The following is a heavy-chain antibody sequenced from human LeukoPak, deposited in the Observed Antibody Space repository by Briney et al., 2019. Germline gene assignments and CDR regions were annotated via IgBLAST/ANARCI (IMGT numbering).Heavy chain of an antibody. D-gene: IGHD6-13*01. V-gene: IGHV3-7*03. CDR2: IKQDGSEK. CDR1: GFTFSSYW. Sequence: PGGSLRLSCAASGFTFSSYWMSWVRQAPGKGLEWVANIKQDGSEKYYVDSVKGRFTISRDNAKNSLYLQMNSLRAEDTAVYYCARVPSGSWYGWYFDYWGQGTLVTVSS. J-gene: IGHJ4*02. CDR3: ARVPSGSWYGWYFDY.